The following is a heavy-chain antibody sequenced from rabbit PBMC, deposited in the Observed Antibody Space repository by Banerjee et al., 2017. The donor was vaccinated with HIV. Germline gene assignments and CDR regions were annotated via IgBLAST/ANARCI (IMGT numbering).Heavy chain of an antibody. CDR1: GFSFSNKYV. D-gene: IGHD6-1*01. CDR3: ARGGNNAGDAYDL. J-gene: IGHJ3*01. CDR2: INTSSGDT. Sequence: QEQLEESGGDLVKPEGSLTLTCTASGFSFSNKYVMCWVRQAPGKGLEWIACINTSSGDTVYATWAKGRFTISKASWTTVTLQMTSLTAADTATYFCARGGNNAGDAYDLWGQGTLVTVS. V-gene: IGHV1S45*01.